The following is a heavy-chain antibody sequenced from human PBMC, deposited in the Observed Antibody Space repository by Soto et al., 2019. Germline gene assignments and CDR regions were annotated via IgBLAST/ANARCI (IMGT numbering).Heavy chain of an antibody. CDR1: GYTFTSYG. CDR2: ISAYNGNT. V-gene: IGHV1-18*04. D-gene: IGHD2-2*01. J-gene: IGHJ5*02. CDR3: ARALYCSSTSRDNWFDP. Sequence: ASVKVSCKASGYTFTSYGISWVRQAPGQGLEWMGWISAYNGNTNYAQKLQGRVTMTTDTSTSTAYMELRSLRSDDTAVYYCARALYCSSTSRDNWFDPWGQGTLVTVSS.